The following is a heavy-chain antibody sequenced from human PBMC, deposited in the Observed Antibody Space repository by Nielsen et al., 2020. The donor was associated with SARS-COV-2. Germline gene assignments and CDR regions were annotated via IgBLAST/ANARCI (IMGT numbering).Heavy chain of an antibody. CDR1: GFTFSSYA. CDR2: ISSNGGST. J-gene: IGHJ6*02. Sequence: GESLKISCSASGFTFSSYAMHWVRQAPGKGLEYVSAISSNGGSTYYADSVKGRFTISRDNSKNTLYLQMSSLRAEDTAVYYCVKGGDRQLVWMTAIPSYYYGMDVWGQGTTVTVSS. CDR3: VKGGDRQLVWMTAIPSYYYGMDV. V-gene: IGHV3-64D*06. D-gene: IGHD2-21*02.